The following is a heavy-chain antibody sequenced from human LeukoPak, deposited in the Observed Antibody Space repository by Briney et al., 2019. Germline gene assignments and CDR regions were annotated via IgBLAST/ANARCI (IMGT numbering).Heavy chain of an antibody. V-gene: IGHV4-31*03. CDR1: GGSISSGGYY. J-gene: IGHJ4*02. D-gene: IGHD3-10*01. CDR3: ARFYGSGSYYLKSYYFDY. Sequence: SETLSLTCTVSGGSISSGGYYWSWIRQHPGKGLEWIGYIYYSGSTYYNPSLKGRVTISVDTPKNQFSLKLSSVTAADTAVYYCARFYGSGSYYLKSYYFDYWGQGTLVTVSS. CDR2: IYYSGST.